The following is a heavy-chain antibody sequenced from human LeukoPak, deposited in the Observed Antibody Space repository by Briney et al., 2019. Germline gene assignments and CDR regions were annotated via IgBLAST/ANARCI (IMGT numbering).Heavy chain of an antibody. CDR2: IYYSGST. CDR3: ARDTWLLYASDI. CDR1: GGSISSGGYY. V-gene: IGHV4-31*03. D-gene: IGHD3-3*01. Sequence: PSQTLSLTCTVSGGSISSGGYYWSWIRQHPGKGLEWIGYIYYSGSTYYNPSLKSRVTISVDTSKNQFSLKLSSVTAADTAVYYCARDTWLLYASDIWGQGTMVTVSS. J-gene: IGHJ3*02.